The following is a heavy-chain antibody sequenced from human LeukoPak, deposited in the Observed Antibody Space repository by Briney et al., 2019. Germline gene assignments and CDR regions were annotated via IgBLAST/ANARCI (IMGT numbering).Heavy chain of an antibody. CDR3: ASGYYDSSGYMYYFDY. CDR2: INYSGST. D-gene: IGHD3-22*01. Sequence: SETLSLTCAVYGGSFSGYYWSWIRQPPGKGLEWIGEINYSGSTNYNPSLKSRVTISVDTSKNQFSLKLSSVAAADTAVYYCASGYYDSSGYMYYFDYWGQGTLVTVSS. J-gene: IGHJ4*02. CDR1: GGSFSGYY. V-gene: IGHV4-34*01.